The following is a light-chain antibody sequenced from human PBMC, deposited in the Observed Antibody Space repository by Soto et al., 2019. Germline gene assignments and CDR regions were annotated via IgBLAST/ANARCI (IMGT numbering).Light chain of an antibody. V-gene: IGKV3-11*01. CDR3: QHRSNWPPIT. CDR1: QSVSIY. Sequence: EIVLTQSPATLSLSPGERATLSCRASQSVSIYLAWYQQKPAQAPRLLIYDSSNRAAGIPARFSARGSGTDFTLFISNLEPEDSAVYSCQHRSNWPPITFGQGTRLEIK. CDR2: DSS. J-gene: IGKJ5*01.